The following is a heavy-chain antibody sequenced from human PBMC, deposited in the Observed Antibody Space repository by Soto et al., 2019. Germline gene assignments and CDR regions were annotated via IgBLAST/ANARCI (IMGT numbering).Heavy chain of an antibody. D-gene: IGHD1-26*01. CDR1: GASITGYY. Sequence: QVHLQESGPGLVKPSDTLSLTCTVSGASITGYYWSWMRQPPGKGLEWIGYVYYTGTTNYSPSLQGRVALSVVPSKKQFPLSLTSVTATDTAVNYCARGRRWDGGGWGFDYWGQGALVSVSS. CDR3: ARGRRWDGGGWGFDY. J-gene: IGHJ4*02. V-gene: IGHV4-59*07. CDR2: VYYTGTT.